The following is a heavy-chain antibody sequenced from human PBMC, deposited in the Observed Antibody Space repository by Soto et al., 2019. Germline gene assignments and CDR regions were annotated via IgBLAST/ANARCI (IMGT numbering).Heavy chain of an antibody. CDR1: GGTFINYA. V-gene: IGHV1-69*13. CDR3: ARRAYYSDSSGNYLSY. D-gene: IGHD3-22*01. Sequence: SVKVSCKASGGTFINYAFSGVRQAPGQGLEEMGGIIPIIGTANYSQKFQGRVAITADESTTTAYMELSNLRSEDTAVYFCARRAYYSDSSGNYLSYWGQGTLVTVSS. J-gene: IGHJ4*02. CDR2: IIPIIGTA.